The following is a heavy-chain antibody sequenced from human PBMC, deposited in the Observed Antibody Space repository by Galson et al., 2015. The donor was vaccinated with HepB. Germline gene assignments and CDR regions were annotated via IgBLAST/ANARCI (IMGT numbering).Heavy chain of an antibody. CDR1: GFTFSSYA. D-gene: IGHD5-12*01. J-gene: IGHJ4*02. CDR3: ARGLGYSGYDPPLFDY. V-gene: IGHV3-30*04. Sequence: SLRLSCAASGFTFSSYAMHWVRQAPGKGLEWVAVISYDGSNKYYADSVKGRFTISRDNSKNTLYLQMNSLRAEDTAVYYCARGLGYSGYDPPLFDYWGQGTLVTVSS. CDR2: ISYDGSNK.